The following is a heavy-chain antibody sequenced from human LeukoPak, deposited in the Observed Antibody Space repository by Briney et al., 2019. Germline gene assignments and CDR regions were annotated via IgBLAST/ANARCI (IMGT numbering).Heavy chain of an antibody. CDR3: AKDWGATVDY. J-gene: IGHJ4*02. V-gene: IGHV3-30*02. CDR2: IPYDGSNK. D-gene: IGHD1-26*01. CDR1: GFTFSTYG. Sequence: GGSLRLSCAASGFTFSTYGMHWVRQAPRKGLGWVAFIPYDGSNKYYAGSVKGRFTISRDNSKNTLYLQMNSLRAEDTAVYYCAKDWGATVDYWGQGTLVTVSS.